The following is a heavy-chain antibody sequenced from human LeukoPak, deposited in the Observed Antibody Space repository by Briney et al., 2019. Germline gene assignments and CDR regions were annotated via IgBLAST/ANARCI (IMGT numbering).Heavy chain of an antibody. CDR1: GFTFDDYA. CDR2: ISWNSGSI. Sequence: QPGGSLRLSCAASGFTFDDYAMHWARQAPGKGLEWVSGISWNSGSIGYADSVKGRFTISRDNAKNSLYLQMNSLRAEDTASYYCAKGIGWEDHAFDIWGQGTMVAVSS. D-gene: IGHD1-26*01. J-gene: IGHJ3*02. V-gene: IGHV3-9*01. CDR3: AKGIGWEDHAFDI.